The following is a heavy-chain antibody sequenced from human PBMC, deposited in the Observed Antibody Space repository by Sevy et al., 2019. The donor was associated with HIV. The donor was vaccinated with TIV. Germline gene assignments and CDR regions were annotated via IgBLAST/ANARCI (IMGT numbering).Heavy chain of an antibody. V-gene: IGHV1-46*01. CDR3: XXXXXXXXXXYIFDH. J-gene: IGHJ4*02. CDR2: INPSGGYT. CDR1: GYTFSSYY. Sequence: ASVKVSCKASGYTFSSYYMHWVRQAPGQGLEWLGLINPSGGYTTYAQKFQGRVTMSRDTSTSTVYMELRSLRSEDTXXXXXXXXXXXXXXXYIFDHWGQGALVTVSS. D-gene: IGHD1-26*01.